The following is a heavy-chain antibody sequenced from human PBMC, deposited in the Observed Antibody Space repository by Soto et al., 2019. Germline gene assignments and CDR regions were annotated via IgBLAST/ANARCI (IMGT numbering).Heavy chain of an antibody. J-gene: IGHJ6*02. Sequence: QVQLQQSGPGLVEPSQTLSLTCAVSAGSISSEYFHWTWIRQSPGKGLEWIGYIHYTGSIMYNPSFKSRLTMAVDTTKNQFSLQLTSVTAADTAVYFCAREDDGGDRDYYGLDVWGQGTTVTVSS. CDR2: IHYTGSI. CDR1: AGSISSEYFH. CDR3: AREDDGGDRDYYGLDV. D-gene: IGHD2-21*02. V-gene: IGHV4-30-4*08.